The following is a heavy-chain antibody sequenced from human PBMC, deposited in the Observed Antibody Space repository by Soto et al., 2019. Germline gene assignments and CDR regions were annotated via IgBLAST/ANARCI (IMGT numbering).Heavy chain of an antibody. J-gene: IGHJ6*02. CDR2: ISAYNGNT. D-gene: IGHD2-2*01. V-gene: IGHV1-18*04. CDR3: ARDRPGVPAAKNYYYYYGMDV. Sequence: GASVKVSCKASGYTFTSYGISWVRQAPGQGLEWMGWISAYNGNTNYAQKLQGRVTMTTDTSTSTAYMELRSLRSDDTAVYYCARDRPGVPAAKNYYYYYGMDVWGQGTTVTVSS. CDR1: GYTFTSYG.